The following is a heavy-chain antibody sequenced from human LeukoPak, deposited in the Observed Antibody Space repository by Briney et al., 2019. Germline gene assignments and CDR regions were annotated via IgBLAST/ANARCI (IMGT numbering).Heavy chain of an antibody. D-gene: IGHD3-22*01. CDR1: GGSVSSGSYY. CDR3: ARALDYYDTSGYYPIHYYFYGMDV. CDR2: IYNGGST. V-gene: IGHV4-61*01. J-gene: IGHJ6*02. Sequence: PSETLSLTCIVSGGSVSSGSYYWSWIRQPPGKGLEWIGYIYNGGSTTYNPSLKSRVTISVDTSKNQFSLRLSSVTAADTAVYFCARALDYYDTSGYYPIHYYFYGMDVWGQGTTVTVSS.